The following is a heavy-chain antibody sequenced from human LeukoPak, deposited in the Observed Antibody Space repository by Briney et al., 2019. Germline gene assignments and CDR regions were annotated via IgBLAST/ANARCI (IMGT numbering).Heavy chain of an antibody. J-gene: IGHJ3*02. CDR2: VYYSGSS. CDR3: ARGSEEVSTISEAFDI. CDR1: GGSMNNFF. V-gene: IGHV4-59*01. Sequence: PSETLSLTCIVSGGSMNNFFWTWIRQTPEKRLEWIGYVYYSGSSKYNPSLERRVTISLDTSKNQFSLRLTSVTAAVTAIYYCARGSEEVSTISEAFDIWGQGTAVTVSS. D-gene: IGHD5-24*01.